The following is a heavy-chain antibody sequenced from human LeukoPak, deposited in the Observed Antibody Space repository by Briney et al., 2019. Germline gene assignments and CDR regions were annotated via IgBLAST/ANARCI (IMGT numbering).Heavy chain of an antibody. Sequence: ASVKVSCKASGYTFTGYYMHWVRQAPGQGLDWMGWINPNSGGTNYAQKFQGRVTMTRDTSISTAYMELSRLRSDDTAVYYCAREGDIVVVVAAAFDPWGQGTLVTVSS. J-gene: IGHJ5*02. CDR1: GYTFTGYY. CDR2: INPNSGGT. D-gene: IGHD2-15*01. V-gene: IGHV1-2*02. CDR3: AREGDIVVVVAAAFDP.